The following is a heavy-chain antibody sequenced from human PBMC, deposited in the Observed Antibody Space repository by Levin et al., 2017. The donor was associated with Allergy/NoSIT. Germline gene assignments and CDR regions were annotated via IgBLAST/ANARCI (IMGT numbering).Heavy chain of an antibody. J-gene: IGHJ6*04. CDR2: IKQDGSEK. CDR1: GFTFSSYW. Sequence: GGSLRLSCVASGFTFSSYWMSWVRQAPGKGLEWVANIKQDGSEKHYVDSVKGRFTISSDNAKNSLYLQMNSLRAEDTAVYYCAHAPSGDGWGKGTTVTVAS. V-gene: IGHV3-7*03. CDR3: AHAPSGDG.